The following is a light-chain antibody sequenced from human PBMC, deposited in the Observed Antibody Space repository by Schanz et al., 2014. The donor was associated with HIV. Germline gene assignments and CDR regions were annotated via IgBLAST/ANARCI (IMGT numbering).Light chain of an antibody. CDR2: SAS. J-gene: IGKJ4*01. CDR1: QSIGNS. CDR3: QQADSFPPT. Sequence: DIQMTQSPSTLSASVGDRVTITCRASQSIGNSLAWFQVKPGRAPKLLIYSASGLQTGVPSTFSGSGSGTEFTLTISSLQPEDFAAYYCQQADSFPPTFGGGTKVEI. V-gene: IGKV1-5*03.